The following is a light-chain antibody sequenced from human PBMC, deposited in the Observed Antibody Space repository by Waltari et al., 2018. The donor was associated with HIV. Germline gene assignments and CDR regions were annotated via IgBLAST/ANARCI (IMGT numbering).Light chain of an antibody. J-gene: IGKJ4*01. Sequence: DIQMTQSPSYLSASVGDRVTITCRASQHINNYVSWYQQKPGKAPKHLMYSASSLQSAVPPMFSGSGYGTDFTLTISNLQPDDFGTYYCHQSYNNPFTFGVGTKVDI. V-gene: IGKV1-39*01. CDR3: HQSYNNPFT. CDR2: SAS. CDR1: QHINNY.